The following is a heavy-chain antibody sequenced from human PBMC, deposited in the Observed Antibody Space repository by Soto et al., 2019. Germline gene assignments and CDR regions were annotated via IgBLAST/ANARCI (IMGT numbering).Heavy chain of an antibody. CDR1: GYTFTSYG. Sequence: GASVKVSCTASGYTFTSYGISWVRQAPGQGLEWMGWISAYNGNTNYAQKLQGRVTMTTDTSTSTAYMELRSLRSDDTAVYYCARAPAPLYSSSWYYFDYWGQGTLVTVSS. CDR3: ARAPAPLYSSSWYYFDY. D-gene: IGHD6-13*01. V-gene: IGHV1-18*01. CDR2: ISAYNGNT. J-gene: IGHJ4*02.